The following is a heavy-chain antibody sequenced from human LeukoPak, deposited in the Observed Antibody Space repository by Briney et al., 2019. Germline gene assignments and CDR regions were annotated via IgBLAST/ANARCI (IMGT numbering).Heavy chain of an antibody. CDR3: ATGPGYCSGGSCYGGWFDP. CDR1: GGSLSDHY. V-gene: IGHV4-34*01. Sequence: PSETLSLTCAVYGGSLSDHYWSWFRQPPGKGLEWIGEINPRGSTIYNPSLKSRVTISVDTSKNQFSLNLSSVTAADTAVYYCATGPGYCSGGSCYGGWFDPWGQGTLVTVSS. CDR2: INPRGST. D-gene: IGHD2-15*01. J-gene: IGHJ5*02.